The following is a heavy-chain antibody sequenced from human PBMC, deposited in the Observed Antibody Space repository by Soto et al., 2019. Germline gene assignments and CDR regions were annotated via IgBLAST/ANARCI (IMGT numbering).Heavy chain of an antibody. CDR2: TTWNSDII. D-gene: IGHD6-19*01. CDR1: GLTFDEYA. CDR3: VRVNASGPYYSGMDV. Sequence: EVQLVESGGGLVQPGRSLRLSCTASGLTFDEYAMHWVRQPLGKGLEWVSGTTWNSDIIAYEDSVKGRFTISRDNAKNSLYLQMNSLRAEDTALYYCVRVNASGPYYSGMDVWGQGTTVTVSS. J-gene: IGHJ6*02. V-gene: IGHV3-9*01.